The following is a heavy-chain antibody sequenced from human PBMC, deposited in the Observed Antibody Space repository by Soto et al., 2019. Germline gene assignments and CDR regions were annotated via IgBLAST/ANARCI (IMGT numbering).Heavy chain of an antibody. J-gene: IGHJ4*02. CDR1: GGTFSSYA. Sequence: QVQLVQSGAEVKKPGSSVTVSCTASGGTFSSYAISWVRQAPGHGLELMGGIIPIFGTANYAQKFQGRVTITADESTSTAYMELSSLRSEDTAVYYCARSTPSPGATSDYWGQGTLVTVSS. CDR3: ARSTPSPGATSDY. D-gene: IGHD1-26*01. V-gene: IGHV1-69*01. CDR2: IIPIFGTA.